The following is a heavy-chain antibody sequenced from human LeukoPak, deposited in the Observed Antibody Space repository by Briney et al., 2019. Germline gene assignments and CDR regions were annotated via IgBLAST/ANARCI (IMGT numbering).Heavy chain of an antibody. CDR3: ARVADFWSGYYGYYYYMDV. J-gene: IGHJ6*03. D-gene: IGHD3-3*01. V-gene: IGHV3-7*01. CDR2: IKQDGSEK. CDR1: GFTFSSYW. Sequence: PGGSLRLSCAASGFTFSSYWMSWVRQAPGKGLEWVANIKQDGSEKYYVDSVKGRFTISRDNAKNSLYLQMNSLRAEDTAVYYCARVADFWSGYYGYYYYMDVWGKGTTVTVSS.